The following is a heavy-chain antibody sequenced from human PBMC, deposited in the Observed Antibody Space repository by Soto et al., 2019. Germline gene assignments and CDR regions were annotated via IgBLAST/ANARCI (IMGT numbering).Heavy chain of an antibody. V-gene: IGHV3-33*01. CDR3: AREQQLVPDWFDP. J-gene: IGHJ5*02. Sequence: PGGSLRLSCAASGFTFSSYGMHWVRQAPGKGLEWVAVIWYDGSNKYYADSVKGRFTISRDNSKNTLYLQMNSLRAEDTAVYYCAREQQLVPDWFDPWGQGTLVTVSS. D-gene: IGHD6-13*01. CDR2: IWYDGSNK. CDR1: GFTFSSYG.